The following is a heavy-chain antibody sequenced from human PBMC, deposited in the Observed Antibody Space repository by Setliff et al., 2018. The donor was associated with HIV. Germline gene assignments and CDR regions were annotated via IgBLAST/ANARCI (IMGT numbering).Heavy chain of an antibody. J-gene: IGHJ4*02. D-gene: IGHD6-19*01. CDR1: GGSINSRGDY. Sequence: KAAETLSLTCTVSGGSINSRGDYWSWVRQHPGKGLEWIGYIYYTGSTYSNPSLQSRVRISVDTSKNQFSLRLSSVTAADTAIYYCARTIQPSSSPFDFWGQGILVTVSS. V-gene: IGHV4-31*03. CDR2: IYYTGST. CDR3: ARTIQPSSSPFDF.